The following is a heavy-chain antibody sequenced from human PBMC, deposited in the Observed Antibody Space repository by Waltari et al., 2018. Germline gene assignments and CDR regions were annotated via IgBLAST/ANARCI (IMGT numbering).Heavy chain of an antibody. D-gene: IGHD3-22*01. CDR3: AREPKTLGVVITYFDY. CDR2: IYYSGST. Sequence: QVQLQESGPGLVKPSQTLSLTCTVSGGSISSGDYYWSWIRQPPGKGLEWIGYIYYSGSTYYNPALKSRVTISVDTSKNQFSLKLSSVTAADTAVYYCAREPKTLGVVITYFDYWGQGTLVTVSS. J-gene: IGHJ4*02. V-gene: IGHV4-30-4*08. CDR1: GGSISSGDYY.